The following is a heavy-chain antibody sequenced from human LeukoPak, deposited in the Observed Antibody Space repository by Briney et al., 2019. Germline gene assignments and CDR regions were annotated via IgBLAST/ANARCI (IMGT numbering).Heavy chain of an antibody. CDR1: RPTFSSYA. Sequence: SVKVSCKLARPTFSSYAITWVRQAPGQGLEWMGGIIPIFGTTNYAQKFQGRVTITTDESTSTAHMELSSLKSEDTAVYYCAREYTPERGSAFDIWGQGTMVTVSS. CDR3: AREYTPERGSAFDI. CDR2: IIPIFGTT. D-gene: IGHD2-2*02. J-gene: IGHJ3*02. V-gene: IGHV1-69*05.